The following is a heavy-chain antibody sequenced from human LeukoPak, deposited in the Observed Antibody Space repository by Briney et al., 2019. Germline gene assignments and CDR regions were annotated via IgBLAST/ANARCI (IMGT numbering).Heavy chain of an antibody. D-gene: IGHD4-17*01. CDR2: INPNSGGT. CDR1: GYTFTGYY. J-gene: IGHJ5*02. V-gene: IGHV1-2*02. Sequence: ASVKVSCKASGYTFTGYYMHWVRQAPGQGLEWMGWINPNSGGTNYAQKFQGRVTMTRDTSISTAYMELSRLRSDDTAVYYCATVHLSYGAWFDPWGQGTLVTVSS. CDR3: ATVHLSYGAWFDP.